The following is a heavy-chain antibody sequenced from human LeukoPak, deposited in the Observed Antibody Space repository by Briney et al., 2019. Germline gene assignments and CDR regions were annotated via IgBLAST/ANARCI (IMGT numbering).Heavy chain of an antibody. D-gene: IGHD4-17*01. CDR2: ISSSGSTI. J-gene: IGHJ4*02. CDR1: GFTFSSYE. Sequence: GGSLRLSCAASGFTFSSYEMNWVRQAPGKGLEWVSYISSSGSTIYYADSVKGQFTISRDNAKNSLYLQMNSLRAEDTAVYYCARYYGDYGTHFDYWGQGTLVIVSS. V-gene: IGHV3-48*03. CDR3: ARYYGDYGTHFDY.